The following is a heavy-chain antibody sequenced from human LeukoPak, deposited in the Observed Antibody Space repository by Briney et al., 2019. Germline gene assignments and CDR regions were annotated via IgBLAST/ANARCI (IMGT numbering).Heavy chain of an antibody. CDR3: ARARHEYSYDIDY. J-gene: IGHJ4*02. V-gene: IGHV3-21*01. D-gene: IGHD5-18*01. Sequence: GGSLRLSCAASGFTFSSNSMNWVREAQGKGLERVSSISSSSSYIYYADSVKGRFTISRDNAKNSLYLQMNSLRAEDTAVYYCARARHEYSYDIDYWGQGTLVTVSS. CDR1: GFTFSSNS. CDR2: ISSSSSYI.